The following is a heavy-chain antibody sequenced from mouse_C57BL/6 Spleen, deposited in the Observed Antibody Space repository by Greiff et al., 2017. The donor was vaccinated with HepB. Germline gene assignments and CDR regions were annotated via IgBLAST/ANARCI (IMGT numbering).Heavy chain of an antibody. CDR3: AAIYYDYVFAY. Sequence: QVQLQQPGAELVKPGASVKVSCKASGYTFTSYWMHWVKQRPGQGLEWIGRIHPSDSDTNYNQKFKGKATLTVDKSSSTAYMQLSSLTSEDSAVYYCAAIYYDYVFAYWGQGTLVTVSA. CDR2: IHPSDSDT. V-gene: IGHV1-74*01. D-gene: IGHD2-4*01. J-gene: IGHJ3*01. CDR1: GYTFTSYW.